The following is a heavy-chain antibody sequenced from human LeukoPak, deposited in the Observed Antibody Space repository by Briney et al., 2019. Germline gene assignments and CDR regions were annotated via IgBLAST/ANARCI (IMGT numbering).Heavy chain of an antibody. CDR1: GGSFSGYY. J-gene: IGHJ4*02. CDR2: INHSGST. D-gene: IGHD4-23*01. CDR3: ARDIDYGGNSAFDF. Sequence: SETLSLTCAVYGGSFSGYYWSWIRQPPGKGLEWIGEINHSGSTNYNPSLKSRVTISVDTAKNHFSLKLSSVTATDSAMYYCARDIDYGGNSAFDFWGQGILVTVSS. V-gene: IGHV4-34*01.